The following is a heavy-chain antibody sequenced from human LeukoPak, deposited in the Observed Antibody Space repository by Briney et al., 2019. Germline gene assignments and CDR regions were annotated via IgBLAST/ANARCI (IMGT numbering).Heavy chain of an antibody. Sequence: PSETLSLTCAVYGGSFSGYYWSWIRQPPGEGLEWTGEINHSGSTNYNPSLKSRVTISVDTSKNQFSLKLSSVTAADTAVYYCARGRACGYWGQGTLVTVSS. CDR2: INHSGST. V-gene: IGHV4-34*01. J-gene: IGHJ4*02. D-gene: IGHD1-26*01. CDR1: GGSFSGYY. CDR3: ARGRACGY.